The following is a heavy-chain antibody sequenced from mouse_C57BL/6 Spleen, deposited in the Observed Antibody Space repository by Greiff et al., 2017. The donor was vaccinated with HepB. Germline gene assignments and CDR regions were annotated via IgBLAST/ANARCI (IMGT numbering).Heavy chain of an antibody. CDR2: IHPNSGST. Sequence: QVQLQQPGAELVKPGASVKLSCKASGYTFTSYWMHWVKQRPGQGLEWIGMIHPNSGSTNYNEKFKSKATLTVAKSSSTAYMQLSSLTSEDAAVDYCAAVTTGYGFDDWGQGTTVTVAS. CDR1: GYTFTSYW. CDR3: AAVTTGYGFDD. V-gene: IGHV1-64*01. J-gene: IGHJ2*01. D-gene: IGHD1-1*01.